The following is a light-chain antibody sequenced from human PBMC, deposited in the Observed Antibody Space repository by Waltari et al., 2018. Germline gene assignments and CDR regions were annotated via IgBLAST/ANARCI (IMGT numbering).Light chain of an antibody. CDR3: LLYYSGGARV. J-gene: IGLJ2*01. CDR2: NTN. CDR1: TGEVTSNYY. V-gene: IGLV7-43*01. Sequence: QTVVTQEPSLTVSPGGTVTLTCASSTGEVTSNYYPTWIQQRPGQAPRALIYNTNNKYSWTPARFSGSLLGGKAALTLSRAQPEDEADYYCLLYYSGGARVFGGGTKLTVL.